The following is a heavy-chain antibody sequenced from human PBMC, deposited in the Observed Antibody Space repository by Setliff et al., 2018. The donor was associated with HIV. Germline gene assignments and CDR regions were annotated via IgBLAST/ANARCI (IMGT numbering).Heavy chain of an antibody. CDR2: IYPDESGS. V-gene: IGHV5-51*01. Sequence: PGASLTISCKGSGYSFPTYWIAWVRQMPGKGLEWMGVIYPDESGSRYSPSFRGQVTISADKSINTAYLQWSSLKASDTAMYYCARVDMGYYYDSSGYSHFDHWGQGTLVTVSS. CDR3: ARVDMGYYYDSSGYSHFDH. J-gene: IGHJ4*02. CDR1: GYSFPTYW. D-gene: IGHD3-22*01.